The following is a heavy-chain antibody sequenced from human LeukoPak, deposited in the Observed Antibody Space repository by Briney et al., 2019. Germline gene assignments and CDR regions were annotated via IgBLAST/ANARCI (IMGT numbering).Heavy chain of an antibody. CDR3: ARGLPGPFDY. D-gene: IGHD1-1*01. V-gene: IGHV4-34*01. CDR2: INDSGSS. CDR1: GGSFGGYY. J-gene: IGHJ4*02. Sequence: SKTLSLTCAVYGGSFGGYYWSWIRQPPGKGLEWIGEINDSGSSNYNPSLKSRVTISVDTSKNQFSLKLSSVTAADTAVYYCARGLPGPFDYWGQGTLVTVSS.